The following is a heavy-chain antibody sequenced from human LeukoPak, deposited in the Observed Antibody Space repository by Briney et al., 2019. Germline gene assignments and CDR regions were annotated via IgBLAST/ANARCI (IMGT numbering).Heavy chain of an antibody. V-gene: IGHV3-23*01. Sequence: GGSLRLSCGASGFTFSSYAMSWVRQAPGKGLDGVSAFSGSGGSTYYADSVKGRFTISRDNSKNTLNLQMNSLRAEDTAVYYCAKLVLIQIAAASYFDYWGQGTLVTVSS. CDR1: GFTFSSYA. CDR3: AKLVLIQIAAASYFDY. D-gene: IGHD6-13*01. J-gene: IGHJ4*02. CDR2: FSGSGGST.